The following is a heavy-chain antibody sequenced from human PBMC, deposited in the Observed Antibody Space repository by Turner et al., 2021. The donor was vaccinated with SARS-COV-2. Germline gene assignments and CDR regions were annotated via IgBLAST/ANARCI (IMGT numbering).Heavy chain of an antibody. V-gene: IGHV3-33*01. CDR3: ARDGGTGTTFPFFDY. J-gene: IGHJ4*02. Sequence: HVQLGESGGGVVLPVSALRISCAASGFTYSSYGMHWVRQAPGKGLEWVAVLCYDGNYRYYADSVKGRFTISRENSKNTMYLQMNSLSAEDTALYYCARDGGTGTTFPFFDYWGQGTLVTVSS. D-gene: IGHD1-7*01. CDR1: GFTYSSYG. CDR2: LCYDGNYR.